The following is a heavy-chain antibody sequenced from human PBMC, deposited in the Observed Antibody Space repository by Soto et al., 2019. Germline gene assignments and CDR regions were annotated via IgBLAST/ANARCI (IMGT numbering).Heavy chain of an antibody. CDR2: IIPIFGTA. CDR1: GGTFSSYA. D-gene: IGHD6-6*01. CDR3: AYSSSSNYYYYHRMDV. V-gene: IGHV1-69*13. J-gene: IGHJ6*02. Sequence: SVKGSCKAAGGTFSSYAISWVRQAPGQGLEWMGGIIPIFGTANYAQKFQGRVTITADESTSTAYMELSSLRSEDTAVYYCAYSSSSNYYYYHRMDVWGQGTTVTVSS.